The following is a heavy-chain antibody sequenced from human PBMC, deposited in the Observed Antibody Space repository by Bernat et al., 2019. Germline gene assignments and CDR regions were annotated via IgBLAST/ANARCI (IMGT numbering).Heavy chain of an antibody. V-gene: IGHV1-18*01. J-gene: IGHJ1*01. CDR2: ISAYNGNT. CDR3: ARDLSWPVAVAGTSYFQH. Sequence: QVQLVQSGAEVKKPGASVKVSCKASGYTFTSYGISWVRQAPGQGLEWMGWISAYNGNTYYAQKLQGRVTMTTDTSTSTAYMELRSLRSDDTAVYYCARDLSWPVAVAGTSYFQHWGQGTLVTVSS. CDR1: GYTFTSYG. D-gene: IGHD6-19*01.